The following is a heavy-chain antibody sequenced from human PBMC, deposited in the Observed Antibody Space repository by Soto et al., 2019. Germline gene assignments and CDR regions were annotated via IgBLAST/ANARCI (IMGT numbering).Heavy chain of an antibody. CDR2: TSTFNGEA. Sequence: SCKASGYSFTSTGISWVRQAPGQGPEWMGWTSTFNGEAKYAQKLQGRVTMTTDTSTTTAYMELRSLTSDDTAVYYCARDLDGSGSYFTDYWGQGTLVTVSS. D-gene: IGHD3-10*01. J-gene: IGHJ4*02. V-gene: IGHV1-18*01. CDR3: ARDLDGSGSYFTDY. CDR1: GYSFTSTG.